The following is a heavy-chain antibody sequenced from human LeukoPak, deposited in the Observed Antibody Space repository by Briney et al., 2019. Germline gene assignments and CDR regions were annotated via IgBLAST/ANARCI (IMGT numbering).Heavy chain of an antibody. Sequence: GASVKVSCKASGYTFTSYYMHWVRQAPGQGLEWMGIINPSGGSTSYAQKFQGRVTMTRDMSTSTAYMELSSLRSEDAAVYYCAREGPKQSLDYWGQGTLVTVSP. CDR3: AREGPKQSLDY. J-gene: IGHJ4*02. CDR1: GYTFTSYY. D-gene: IGHD6-19*01. V-gene: IGHV1-46*01. CDR2: INPSGGST.